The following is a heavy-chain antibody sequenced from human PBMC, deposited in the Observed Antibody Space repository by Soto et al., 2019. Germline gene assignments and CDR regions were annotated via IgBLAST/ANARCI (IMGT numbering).Heavy chain of an antibody. CDR3: AKDLFSMVRGASYYSYGMDV. V-gene: IGHV3-49*03. J-gene: IGHJ6*02. CDR1: GFTFGDYA. Sequence: PGVSLRLSCTASGFTFGDYAMSGFRQAPGKGLERVGVIRSKPYDGTTEYAASAKGRFTISRDDSKSISYLQMSSLKTEDTAVYYCAKDLFSMVRGASYYSYGMDVWGQGTTVTVSS. D-gene: IGHD3-10*01. CDR2: IRSKPYDGTT.